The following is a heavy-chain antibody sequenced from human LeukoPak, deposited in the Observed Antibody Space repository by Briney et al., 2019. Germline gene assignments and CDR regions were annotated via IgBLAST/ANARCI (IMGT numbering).Heavy chain of an antibody. CDR1: GGSISSYY. V-gene: IGHV4-59*01. Sequence: SETLSLTCTVSGGSISSYYWSWIRQPPGKGLEWIGYIYYSGSTNYNPSLKSRVTISVDTSKNQFSLKLSSVTPADTAVYYCARMRYSSSWYVGYWGQGTLVTVSS. J-gene: IGHJ4*02. CDR3: ARMRYSSSWYVGY. CDR2: IYYSGST. D-gene: IGHD6-13*01.